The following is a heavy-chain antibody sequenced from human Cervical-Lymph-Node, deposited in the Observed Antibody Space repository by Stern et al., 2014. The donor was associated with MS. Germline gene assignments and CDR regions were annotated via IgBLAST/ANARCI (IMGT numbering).Heavy chain of an antibody. Sequence: VQLVESGAEVKKPGSSVKVSCKASGGTFNRYVFSWVRQAPGQGLEWMGGISPLFGKANYAQKFQGRVTITADESTSTAYMELSSLRSEDTAVYYCARDHRTAEETKQFQFDYWGQGTLVTVSS. J-gene: IGHJ4*02. D-gene: IGHD2-2*01. V-gene: IGHV1-69*01. CDR3: ARDHRTAEETKQFQFDY. CDR1: GGTFNRYV. CDR2: ISPLFGKA.